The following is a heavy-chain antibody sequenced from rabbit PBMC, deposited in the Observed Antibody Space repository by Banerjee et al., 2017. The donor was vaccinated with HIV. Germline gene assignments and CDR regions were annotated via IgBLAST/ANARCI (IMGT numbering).Heavy chain of an antibody. J-gene: IGHJ4*01. CDR2: IYAGSSGST. Sequence: QSLEESGGDLVQPEGSLTLTCTVSGFSLNIYEMCWVRQAPGKGLEWIGCIYAGSSGSTWYASWAKGRFTISKTSSTTVTLQMTSLTAADTATYFCARDRDTGTVYYFDLWGPGTLVTVS. V-gene: IGHV1S40*01. D-gene: IGHD7-1*01. CDR1: GFSLNIYE. CDR3: ARDRDTGTVYYFDL.